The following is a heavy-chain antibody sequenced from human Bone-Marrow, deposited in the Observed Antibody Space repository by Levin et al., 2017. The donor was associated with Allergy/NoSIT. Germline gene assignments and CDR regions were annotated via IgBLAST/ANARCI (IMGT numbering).Heavy chain of an antibody. D-gene: IGHD6-13*01. CDR2: ISYDGSNK. Sequence: LSLSCAASGFTFSSYAMHWVRQAPGKGLEWVAVISYDGSNKYYADSVKGRFTISRDNSKNTLYLQMNSLRAEDTAVYYCARDHVAAAGMNWFDPWGQGTLVTVSS. CDR1: GFTFSSYA. V-gene: IGHV3-30-3*01. J-gene: IGHJ5*02. CDR3: ARDHVAAAGMNWFDP.